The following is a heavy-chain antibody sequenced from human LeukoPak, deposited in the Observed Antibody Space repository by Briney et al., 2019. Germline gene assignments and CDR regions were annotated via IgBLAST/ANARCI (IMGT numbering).Heavy chain of an antibody. V-gene: IGHV1-8*01. Sequence: GASVKVSCKASGYTFTTYDINWVRQVPGQELEWMGWMNPNNGDTGYAQKFQGRVTITRDTSTTTVYMELRSLTSGDTAIFYCARGQWGSYGSWYFDYWGQGSLVTVPS. D-gene: IGHD3-16*01. CDR2: MNPNNGDT. J-gene: IGHJ4*02. CDR1: GYTFTTYD. CDR3: ARGQWGSYGSWYFDY.